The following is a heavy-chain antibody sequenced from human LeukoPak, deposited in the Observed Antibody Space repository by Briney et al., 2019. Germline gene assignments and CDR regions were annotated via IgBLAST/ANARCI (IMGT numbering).Heavy chain of an antibody. V-gene: IGHV3-21*01. J-gene: IGHJ4*02. CDR2: ISSSNNYI. Sequence: GGSLRLSCAASGFTFSSYAMSWVRQAPGKGLEWVSSISSSNNYIYYADSVKGRFTISRDNAKNSLYLQTNSLRAEDTAVYYCARRSPNYYFDYWGQGTPVTVSS. CDR3: ARRSPNYYFDY. CDR1: GFTFSSYA.